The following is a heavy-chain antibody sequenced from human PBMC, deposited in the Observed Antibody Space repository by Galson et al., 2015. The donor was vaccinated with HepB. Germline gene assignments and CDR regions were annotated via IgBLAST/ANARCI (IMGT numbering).Heavy chain of an antibody. J-gene: IGHJ6*02. CDR1: GDSVSSNTAA. CDR2: TYYRAKWYQ. CDR3: ARVRTRRPPHYYYGLDV. Sequence: CAISGDSVSSNTAAWNWIRQSPSRGLEWLGRTYYRAKWYQDYAVSVKSRMTITSDTSKNQFSLHLNSVTPEDTAVYYCARVRTRRPPHYYYGLDVWGQGTTVTVSS. V-gene: IGHV6-1*01.